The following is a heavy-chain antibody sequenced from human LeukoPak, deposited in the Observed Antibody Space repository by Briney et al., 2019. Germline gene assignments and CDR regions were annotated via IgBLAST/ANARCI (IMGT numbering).Heavy chain of an antibody. D-gene: IGHD6-19*01. CDR3: AKDRAVAANTKYFFDY. V-gene: IGHV3-23*01. J-gene: IGHJ4*02. CDR1: GFTFSSYA. Sequence: GGSLRLSCAASGFTFSSYAMSWVRQAPGKGLECVSDISGSGDGTFQADSVKGRFTISRDNSKNMLYLQMNSLRAEDTAVYYCAKDRAVAANTKYFFDYWGQGTLVTVSS. CDR2: ISGSGDGT.